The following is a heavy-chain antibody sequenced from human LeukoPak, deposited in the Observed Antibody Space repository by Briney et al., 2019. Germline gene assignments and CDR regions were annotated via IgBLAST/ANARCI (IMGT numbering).Heavy chain of an antibody. D-gene: IGHD3-22*01. Sequence: GASVKVSCKASGYTFTSYDINWVRQAPGQGLEWMGRIIPILGIANYAQKFQGRVTITADKSTSTAYMELSSLRSEDTAVYYCARFYDSSGRVDYWGQGTLVTVSS. CDR1: GYTFTSYD. CDR2: IIPILGIA. CDR3: ARFYDSSGRVDY. V-gene: IGHV1-69*04. J-gene: IGHJ4*02.